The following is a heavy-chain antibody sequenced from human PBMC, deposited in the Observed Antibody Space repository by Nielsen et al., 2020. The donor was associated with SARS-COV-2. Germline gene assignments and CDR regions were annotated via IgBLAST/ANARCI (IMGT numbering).Heavy chain of an antibody. CDR3: ARGEAIAVAGLFDY. V-gene: IGHV1-18*04. D-gene: IGHD6-19*01. Sequence: ASVKVSCKASGYTFTSYYMHWVRQAPGQGLEWMGWISAYNGNTNYAQKFQGRVTMTTDTSTSTYYMELRSLRSDDTAVYYCARGEAIAVAGLFDYWGQGTLVTVSS. J-gene: IGHJ4*02. CDR2: ISAYNGNT. CDR1: GYTFTSYY.